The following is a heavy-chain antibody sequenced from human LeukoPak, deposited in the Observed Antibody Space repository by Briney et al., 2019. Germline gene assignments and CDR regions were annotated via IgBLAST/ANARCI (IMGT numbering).Heavy chain of an antibody. V-gene: IGHV3-21*06. CDR2: IFRRNSYI. Sequence: GGYLRLSWAASGFTFSDYSMNWVRQAPGKGLEWVSSIFRRNSYIYYSDSVKGRFTISRDDAKNSLYLQMNSLRADDTAMYYCARVSRVAYSSSWYLDYWGQGTLVTVSS. CDR1: GFTFSDYS. J-gene: IGHJ4*02. CDR3: ARVSRVAYSSSWYLDY. D-gene: IGHD6-13*01.